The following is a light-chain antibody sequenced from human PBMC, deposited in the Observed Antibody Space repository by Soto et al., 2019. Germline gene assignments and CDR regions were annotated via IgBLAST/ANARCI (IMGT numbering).Light chain of an antibody. V-gene: IGKV1-6*01. CDR1: QDIRND. J-gene: IGKJ1*01. Sequence: QMTQSQYSLSASEGDRVTITCRASQDIRNDLAWYQQKPGQAPNLLIFAAFNLQSGVPSRFSGGGSGTHFTLTISSLQPDDFASYFCLQYYNFSWTFGQGTNVDI. CDR3: LQYYNFSWT. CDR2: AAF.